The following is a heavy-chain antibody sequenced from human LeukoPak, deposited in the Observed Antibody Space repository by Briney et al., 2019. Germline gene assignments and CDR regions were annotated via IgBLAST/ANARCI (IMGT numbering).Heavy chain of an antibody. V-gene: IGHV3-64D*09. CDR3: ARDWDY. CDR1: GFTFSNYT. CDR2: ISSNGGST. D-gene: IGHD2-21*01. Sequence: TGGSLRLSCSASGFTFSNYTMHWVRQAPGKGLEYVSSISSNGGSTYSADSVKGRFTISRDNSKNTLYLQMSSLRAEDTAVYYCARDWDYWGQGTLVTVSS. J-gene: IGHJ4*02.